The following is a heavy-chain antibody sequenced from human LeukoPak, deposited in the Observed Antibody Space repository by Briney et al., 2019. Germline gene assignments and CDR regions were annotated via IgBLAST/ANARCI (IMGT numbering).Heavy chain of an antibody. V-gene: IGHV4-31*03. Sequence: PSETLSLTCTVSGGSISSGGYYWSWIRQHPGKGLEWIGYIYYSGSTYYNPSLKSRVTISVDTSKNQFSLKLSSVTAADTAVYYCASLPTHYDFWSGLEGAFDIWGQGTMVTVSS. J-gene: IGHJ3*02. D-gene: IGHD3-3*01. CDR1: GGSISSGGYY. CDR2: IYYSGST. CDR3: ASLPTHYDFWSGLEGAFDI.